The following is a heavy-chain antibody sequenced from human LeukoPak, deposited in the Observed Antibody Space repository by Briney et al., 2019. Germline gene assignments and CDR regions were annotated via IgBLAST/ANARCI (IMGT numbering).Heavy chain of an antibody. D-gene: IGHD3-10*01. J-gene: IGHJ6*02. Sequence: GGSLRLSCAASGFTFSSYSMNWVRQAPGKGLEWVSSISSSSSYIYYADSVKGRFTISRDNAENSLYLQMNSLRAEDTAVYYCARDRYYGSGSSSGMDVWGQGTTVTVSS. V-gene: IGHV3-21*01. CDR3: ARDRYYGSGSSSGMDV. CDR1: GFTFSSYS. CDR2: ISSSSSYI.